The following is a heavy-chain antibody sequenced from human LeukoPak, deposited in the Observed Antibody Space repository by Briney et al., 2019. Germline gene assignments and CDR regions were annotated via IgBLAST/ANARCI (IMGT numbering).Heavy chain of an antibody. J-gene: IGHJ4*02. CDR1: GYSFTSYW. Sequence: GESLKISCKGSGYSFTSYWIGWVRQMPGKGLEWMGKIDPSDSYTTYSPSFQGHVTISADKSIYTAYLQWSSLKASDTALYYCARQEAIDFDYWGQGTLVTVSS. CDR3: ARQEAIDFDY. CDR2: IDPSDSYT. V-gene: IGHV5-10-1*01. D-gene: IGHD2-2*02.